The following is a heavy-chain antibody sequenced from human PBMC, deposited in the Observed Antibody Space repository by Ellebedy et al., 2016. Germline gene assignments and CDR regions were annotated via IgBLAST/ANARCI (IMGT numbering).Heavy chain of an antibody. CDR3: AREMVRGVVKIDY. D-gene: IGHD3-3*01. CDR1: GGSISSGGYS. CDR2: IYHSGST. J-gene: IGHJ4*02. V-gene: IGHV4-30-2*01. Sequence: SETLSLTXAVSGGSISSGGYSWSWIRQPPGKGLEWIGYIYHSGSTYYNPSLKSRVTISVDRSKNQFSLKLSSVTAADTAVDYCAREMVRGVVKIDYWGQGTLVTVSS.